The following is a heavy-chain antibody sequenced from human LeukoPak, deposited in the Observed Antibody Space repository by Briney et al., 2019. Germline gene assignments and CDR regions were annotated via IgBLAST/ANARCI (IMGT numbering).Heavy chain of an antibody. Sequence: GRSLRLSCAASGFTFSSYAMHWVRQAPGKGLEWVAVISYDGSNKYYADSVKGRFTISRDNSKNTLYLQMNSLRAEDTAVYYCARGVVVVAAIGLFEFGYWGQGTLVTVSS. J-gene: IGHJ4*02. CDR1: GFTFSSYA. CDR3: ARGVVVVAAIGLFEFGY. CDR2: ISYDGSNK. D-gene: IGHD2-15*01. V-gene: IGHV3-30-3*01.